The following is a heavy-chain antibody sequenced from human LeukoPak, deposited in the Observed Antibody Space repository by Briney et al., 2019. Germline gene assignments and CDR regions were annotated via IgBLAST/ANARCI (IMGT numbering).Heavy chain of an antibody. CDR2: IKQDGSGK. CDR3: ARDLGYCSSTSCYTHHDY. Sequence: GGSLRLSCAASGFTFDSYWMSWVRQAPGKGLEWVANIKQDGSGKYYVDSVKGRFTISRDNAKNSLYLQMNSLRAEDTAVYYCARDLGYCSSTSCYTHHDYWGQGTLVTVSS. D-gene: IGHD2-2*02. CDR1: GFTFDSYW. J-gene: IGHJ4*02. V-gene: IGHV3-7*01.